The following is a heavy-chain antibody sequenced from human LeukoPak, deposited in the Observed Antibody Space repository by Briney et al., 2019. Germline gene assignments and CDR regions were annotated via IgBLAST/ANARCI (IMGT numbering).Heavy chain of an antibody. CDR3: AEDPGFNSAL. J-gene: IGHJ4*02. D-gene: IGHD6-25*01. CDR1: PFNSNNYW. Sequence: QPGGSRRLSCAAFPFNSNNYWMSWVRQAPGKGLEWVANINRDGSEITYVDSVKGRFTISRDNAKNSLYLQMNSLRAEDTAVYYCAEDPGFNSALWGRGTLVTVSS. V-gene: IGHV3-7*01. CDR2: INRDGSEI.